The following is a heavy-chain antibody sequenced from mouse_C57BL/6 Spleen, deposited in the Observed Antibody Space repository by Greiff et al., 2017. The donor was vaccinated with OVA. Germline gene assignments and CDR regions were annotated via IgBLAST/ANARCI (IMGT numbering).Heavy chain of an antibody. D-gene: IGHD2-4*01. Sequence: QVQLQQSGAELARPGASVKLSCKASGYTFTSYGISWVKQRTGQGLEWIGEIYPRSGNTYYNEKFKGKATLTADKSSSTAYMELRSLTSEDSAVYFCARCYDYDRVDYLGQSTARTGSS. CDR2: IYPRSGNT. CDR1: GYTFTSYG. J-gene: IGHJ2*01. V-gene: IGHV1-81*01. CDR3: ARCYDYDRVDY.